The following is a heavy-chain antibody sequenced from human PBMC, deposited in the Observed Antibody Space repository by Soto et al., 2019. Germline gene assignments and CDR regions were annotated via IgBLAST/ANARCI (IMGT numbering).Heavy chain of an antibody. CDR2: IYSGGST. CDR3: ARDRRTGSSFDY. Sequence: GGSLRLSCAASGFTVSSNYMSWVRQAPGKGLEWVSVIYSGGSTYYADSVKGRFTISRDNSKNTLYLQMNSLRAEDTAVYYCARDRRTGSSFDYWGQGTLVTVSS. CDR1: GFTVSSNY. V-gene: IGHV3-66*02. J-gene: IGHJ4*02. D-gene: IGHD3-9*01.